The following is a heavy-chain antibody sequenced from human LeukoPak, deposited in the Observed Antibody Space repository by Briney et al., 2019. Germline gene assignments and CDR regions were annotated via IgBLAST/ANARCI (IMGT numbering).Heavy chain of an antibody. CDR1: GFTFRTYG. D-gene: IGHD6-19*01. J-gene: IGHJ4*02. CDR3: AKDGRMYSSGWYSYFDQ. Sequence: PGRSLRLSCAASGFTFRTYGMHWVRQAPGKGLDCAAVISYDERNKYYEDSVKGRFTISTDNSKNTVYLQVNSLRAEDTALYYCAKDGRMYSSGWYSYFDQWGQGTLVTVSS. CDR2: ISYDERNK. V-gene: IGHV3-30*18.